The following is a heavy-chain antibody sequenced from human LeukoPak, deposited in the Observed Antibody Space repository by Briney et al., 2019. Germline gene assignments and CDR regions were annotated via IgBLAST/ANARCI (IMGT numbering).Heavy chain of an antibody. V-gene: IGHV4-34*01. CDR2: INHSGST. J-gene: IGHJ4*02. CDR3: ASEGYDILTGYSSPY. CDR1: GGSFSGYY. D-gene: IGHD3-9*01. Sequence: RSSETLSLTCAVYGGSFSGYYWSWLRQPPGKGLEWFGEINHSGSTNYNPSLKSRVTISVDTSKNQFSLKLGSVTAADTAVYYCASEGYDILTGYSSPYWGQGTLVTVS.